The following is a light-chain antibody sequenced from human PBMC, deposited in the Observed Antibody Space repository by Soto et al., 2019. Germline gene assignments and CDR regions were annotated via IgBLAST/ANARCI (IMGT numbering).Light chain of an antibody. Sequence: QSVLTQPPSASGSPGQPVTISCTGTSSDVGGYRYVSWYQQHPGKAPKLMIYEVSKRPSGVPDRFSGSKSGNTASLTVSGLQAEDEADYYCSSYAGSNIYVFGTGTKVTVL. CDR1: SSDVGGYRY. CDR2: EVS. J-gene: IGLJ1*01. CDR3: SSYAGSNIYV. V-gene: IGLV2-8*01.